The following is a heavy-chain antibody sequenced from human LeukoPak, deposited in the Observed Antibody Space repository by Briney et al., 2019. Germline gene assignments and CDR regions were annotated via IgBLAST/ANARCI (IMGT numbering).Heavy chain of an antibody. D-gene: IGHD6-13*01. Sequence: GGSLRLSCAASGFTFSSYSMNWVRQAPGKGLEWVSSISSSSSYIYYADSVKGRFTISRDNSKNTLYLQMNSLRAEDTAVYYCAREGGYSSSWYSHYYYYMDVWGKGTTVTVSS. CDR1: GFTFSSYS. CDR3: AREGGYSSSWYSHYYYYMDV. V-gene: IGHV3-21*01. J-gene: IGHJ6*03. CDR2: ISSSSSYI.